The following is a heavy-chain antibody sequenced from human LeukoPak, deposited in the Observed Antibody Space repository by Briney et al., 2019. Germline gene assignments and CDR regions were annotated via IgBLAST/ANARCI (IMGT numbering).Heavy chain of an antibody. J-gene: IGHJ4*02. Sequence: PGGSLRLSCAASGFTFNSYAMSWVRQAPGKGLEWVSAISGSGGSTYYADSVKGRFTISRDNSKNTLYLQMNSLRAEDTAVYYCAKGDLYSSGPEPFDYWGQGTLVSVSS. D-gene: IGHD6-19*01. CDR2: ISGSGGST. CDR1: GFTFNSYA. V-gene: IGHV3-23*01. CDR3: AKGDLYSSGPEPFDY.